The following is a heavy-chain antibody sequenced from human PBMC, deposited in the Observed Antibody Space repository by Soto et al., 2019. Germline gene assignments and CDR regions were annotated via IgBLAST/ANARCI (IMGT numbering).Heavy chain of an antibody. CDR2: ISSSRSYI. D-gene: IGHD6-19*01. Sequence: EVQLVESGGGLVKPGGSLGLSCAASGFTFSSYSMNWVRQAPGKGLEWVSSISSSRSYIYYADSVKGRFTISRDNAKNSRDLQMNSLSAEDTAEYYCARRGWSPYFDYWGQGTLVTVSS. CDR1: GFTFSSYS. CDR3: ARRGWSPYFDY. V-gene: IGHV3-21*01. J-gene: IGHJ4*02.